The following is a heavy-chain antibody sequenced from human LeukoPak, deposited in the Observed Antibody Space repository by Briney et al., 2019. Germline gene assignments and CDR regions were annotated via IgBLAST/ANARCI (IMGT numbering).Heavy chain of an antibody. V-gene: IGHV4-34*01. CDR1: GGSFSGYY. J-gene: IGHJ6*03. CDR2: INHSGST. CDR3: ARGRGSSWYRTYYYYYMDV. Sequence: PSETLSLTCAVYGGSFSGYYWSWIRQPPGKGLEWIGEINHSGSTNYNPSLKSRVTISVDTSKNQFSLKLSSVTAADTAVYYCARGRGSSWYRTYYYYYMDVWGKGTTVTVSS. D-gene: IGHD6-13*01.